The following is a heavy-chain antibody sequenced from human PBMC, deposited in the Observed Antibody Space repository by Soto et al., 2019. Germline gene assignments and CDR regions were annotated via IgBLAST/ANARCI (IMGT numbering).Heavy chain of an antibody. CDR1: GGSMSSGIYY. CDR3: ARDRPLGVHTYVCDY. J-gene: IGHJ4*02. D-gene: IGHD5-18*01. CDR2: TSYSGTT. V-gene: IGHV4-30-4*01. Sequence: SETLSLTCTVSGGSMSSGIYYWSWIRQPPGKGLECIGFTSYSGTTYYNTSLWSRVSMSVDTSKNQFSLHVNSVTAADTAVYYCARDRPLGVHTYVCDYWGQGTLVTVSS.